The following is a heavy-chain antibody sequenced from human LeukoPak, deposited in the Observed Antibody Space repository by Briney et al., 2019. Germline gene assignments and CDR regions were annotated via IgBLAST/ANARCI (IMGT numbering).Heavy chain of an antibody. D-gene: IGHD2-15*01. Sequence: ASVKVSCKASGYTFTSYGISWVRPAPGQGLEWMGWISAYNGNTNYAQKLQGRVTMTTDTSTSTAYMELRSLRSDDTAVYYCARVDVVVAASSFDYWGQGTLVTVSS. V-gene: IGHV1-18*01. CDR2: ISAYNGNT. J-gene: IGHJ4*02. CDR1: GYTFTSYG. CDR3: ARVDVVVAASSFDY.